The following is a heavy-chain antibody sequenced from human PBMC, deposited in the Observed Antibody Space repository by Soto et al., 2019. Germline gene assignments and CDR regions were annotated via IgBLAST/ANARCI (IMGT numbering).Heavy chain of an antibody. D-gene: IGHD2-15*01. CDR2: IKQDGSEK. V-gene: IGHV3-7*03. Sequence: AWGSLRLSCAASGFTFSDYWMTWVRQAPGKGLEWVANIKQDGSEKCYVDSVKGRFIISRDNAKNSLYLQMNSLRAEDTAVYYCARERGSKSMDVWGQGTTVTVSS. J-gene: IGHJ6*02. CDR1: GFTFSDYW. CDR3: ARERGSKSMDV.